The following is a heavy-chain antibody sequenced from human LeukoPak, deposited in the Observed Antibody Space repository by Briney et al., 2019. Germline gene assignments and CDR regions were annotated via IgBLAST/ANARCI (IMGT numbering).Heavy chain of an antibody. CDR2: IVVFSGNT. J-gene: IGHJ4*02. D-gene: IGHD3-22*01. Sequence: ASVKVSCKASGFTFTSSAVQWVRQARGQRLEWIGWIVVFSGNTNYAQKFQERVTITRDMSTSTAYMELSCLRSEDTAVYYCAASPDYYDSSGYSYNFDYWGQGTLVTV. CDR3: AASPDYYDSSGYSYNFDY. V-gene: IGHV1-58*01. CDR1: GFTFTSSA.